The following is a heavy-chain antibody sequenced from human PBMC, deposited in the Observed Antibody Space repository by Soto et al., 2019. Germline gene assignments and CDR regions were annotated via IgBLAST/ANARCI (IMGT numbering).Heavy chain of an antibody. V-gene: IGHV4-39*01. D-gene: IGHD6-19*01. CDR2: IYYSGST. CDR1: GGSISSSSYY. J-gene: IGHJ4*02. Sequence: QLQLQESGPGLVKPSETLSLTCTVSGGSISSSSYYSGWIRQPPGKGLEWIGSIYYSGSTYYNPSLKSRVTTSVDTSKTQSSLKLSSVNAADTAVYYCHRFRSGWRCLPFDYRAQGTLVNVSS. CDR3: HRFRSGWRCLPFDY.